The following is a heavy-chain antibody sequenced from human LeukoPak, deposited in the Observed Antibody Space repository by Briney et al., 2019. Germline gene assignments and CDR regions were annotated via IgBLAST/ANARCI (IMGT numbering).Heavy chain of an antibody. D-gene: IGHD2-15*01. CDR2: IYGSGST. Sequence: PSETLSPTCTVSGGSVSSYYWSWIRQPPGKRLEWIGFIYGSGSTYYKSSLKSRVTISVDTSKNQFSLKLTSVTAADTAVYYCARWGFTRYCSGGSCYGGDYWGQGTLVTVSS. J-gene: IGHJ4*02. CDR3: ARWGFTRYCSGGSCYGGDY. V-gene: IGHV4-59*06. CDR1: GGSVSSYY.